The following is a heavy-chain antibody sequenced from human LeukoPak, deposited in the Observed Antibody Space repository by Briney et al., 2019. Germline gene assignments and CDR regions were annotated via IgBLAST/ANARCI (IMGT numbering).Heavy chain of an antibody. D-gene: IGHD2-15*01. Sequence: ASVKVSCKASGDIFTSYYMHWVRQAPGQGLEWMGIINPSGINTNYAQKFQGRVTMTRDTSTSTAYMELSSLRSEDTAVYYCARALGRLSRPLDYWGQGTLLTVSS. J-gene: IGHJ4*02. CDR1: GDIFTSYY. CDR2: INPSGINT. V-gene: IGHV1-46*01. CDR3: ARALGRLSRPLDY.